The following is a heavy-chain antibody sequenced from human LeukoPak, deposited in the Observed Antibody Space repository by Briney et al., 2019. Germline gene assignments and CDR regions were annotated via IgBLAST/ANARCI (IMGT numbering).Heavy chain of an antibody. D-gene: IGHD3-10*02. J-gene: IGHJ6*02. CDR1: GFTFSSYS. V-gene: IGHV3-21*01. Sequence: KPGGSLRLSCAASGFTFSSYSMNWVRQAPGKGLEWVSSISSSSSYIYYADSVKGRFTISRDNAKNSLYLQMNSLRAEDTAVYYCARVLGSYYYYGMDVWGQGTTVTVSS. CDR2: ISSSSSYI. CDR3: ARVLGSYYYYGMDV.